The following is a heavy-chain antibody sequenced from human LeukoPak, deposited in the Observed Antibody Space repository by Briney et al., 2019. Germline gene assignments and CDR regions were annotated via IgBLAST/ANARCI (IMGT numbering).Heavy chain of an antibody. D-gene: IGHD6-13*01. J-gene: IGHJ5*02. V-gene: IGHV4-38-2*02. CDR1: GYSISSGYY. CDR2: VYHSGST. Sequence: PSETLSLTCTVSGYSISSGYYWGWIRQPPGKGLEWIGSVYHSGSTYYNPSLKSRVTISVDTSKNQFSLRLSSVTAADTAVYYCARDRLKGQQLFDPWGQGTLVTVSS. CDR3: ARDRLKGQQLFDP.